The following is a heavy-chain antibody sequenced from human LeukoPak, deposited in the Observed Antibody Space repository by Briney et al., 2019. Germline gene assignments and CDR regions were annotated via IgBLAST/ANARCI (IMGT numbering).Heavy chain of an antibody. Sequence: GRTLSLFRAFSGFPDRSNYMSCVRHAPGKGREWGSVISSGWRTNYGASVKGRFTNSRDNSKNTMLLQINRLRAEDTGVYYCASAPYGLGSDYGMVVWGERTTVTVS. J-gene: IGHJ6*02. CDR3: ASAPYGLGSDYGMVV. D-gene: IGHD3-10*01. V-gene: IGHV3-53*01. CDR1: GFPDRSNY. CDR2: ISSGWRT.